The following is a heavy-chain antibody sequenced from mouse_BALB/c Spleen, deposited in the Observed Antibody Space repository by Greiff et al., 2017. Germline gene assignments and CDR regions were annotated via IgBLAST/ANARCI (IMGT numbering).Heavy chain of an antibody. V-gene: IGHV5-9-3*01. CDR3: ASPYDGGFFAY. CDR1: GFTFSSYA. J-gene: IGHJ3*01. D-gene: IGHD2-3*01. Sequence: EVKVVESGGGLVKPGGSLKLSCAASGFTFSSYAMSWVRQTPEKRLEWVATISSGGSYTYYPDSVKGRFTISRDNAKNTLYLQMSSLRSEDTAMYYCASPYDGGFFAYWGQGTLVTVSA. CDR2: ISSGGSYT.